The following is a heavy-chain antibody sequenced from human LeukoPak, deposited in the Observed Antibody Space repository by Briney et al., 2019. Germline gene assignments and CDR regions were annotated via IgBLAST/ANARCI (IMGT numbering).Heavy chain of an antibody. Sequence: PSETLSLTCTVSGGSISSSSYYWGWMRQPPGKGLEWRGSIYYSGSTYYNPSLTSRVTISVDTSKNQFSLKLSSVTAADTAVYYCARQGDIAAAGPPPWGQGTLVTVSS. CDR1: GGSISSSSYY. CDR2: IYYSGST. V-gene: IGHV4-39*01. J-gene: IGHJ5*02. CDR3: ARQGDIAAAGPPP. D-gene: IGHD6-13*01.